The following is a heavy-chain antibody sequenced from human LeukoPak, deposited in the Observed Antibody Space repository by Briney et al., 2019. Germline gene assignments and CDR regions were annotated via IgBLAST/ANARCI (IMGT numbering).Heavy chain of an antibody. D-gene: IGHD1-20*01. CDR2: IYYSGST. CDR1: GGSISSSRYY. Sequence: SQSMSPTCTVYGGSISSSRYYWGWLRQPPGKGLEGIGRIYYSGSTYNNPSLKSRVTIAEDTSKNQFALKRRSVAAADAAVYYCARGNWSRWYYMDVYGKGTTVTVS. CDR3: ARGNWSRWYYMDV. V-gene: IGHV4-39*01. J-gene: IGHJ6*03.